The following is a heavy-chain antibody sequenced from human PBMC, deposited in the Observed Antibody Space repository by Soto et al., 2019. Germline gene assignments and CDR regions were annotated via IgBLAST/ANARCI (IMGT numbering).Heavy chain of an antibody. Sequence: QVQLVQSGAELKKPGSSVKVSCSASGVTFSSYAFTWVRQAPGQGLEWMGNIIPVFRTSNYAQGFQGRLTISADESTNTIYMELSSLRSEDTAVYFFAKDGSWDGGGGESWGQGTLVIVSS. CDR2: IIPVFRTS. J-gene: IGHJ4*02. D-gene: IGHD3-16*01. CDR3: AKDGSWDGGGGES. V-gene: IGHV1-69*18. CDR1: GVTFSSYA.